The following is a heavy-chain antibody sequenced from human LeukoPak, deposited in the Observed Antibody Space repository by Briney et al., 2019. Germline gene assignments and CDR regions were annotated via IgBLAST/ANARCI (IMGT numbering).Heavy chain of an antibody. Sequence: GGSLRLSCAASGFTFSSYSMNWVRQAPGKGLEWVSYISSSSSTIYYADSVKGRFTISRDNSKNTLYLQMNSLRAEDTAVYYCAKSRSVTMVRGVIDYWGQGTLVTVSS. J-gene: IGHJ4*02. D-gene: IGHD3-10*01. CDR3: AKSRSVTMVRGVIDY. CDR2: ISSSSSTI. V-gene: IGHV3-48*01. CDR1: GFTFSSYS.